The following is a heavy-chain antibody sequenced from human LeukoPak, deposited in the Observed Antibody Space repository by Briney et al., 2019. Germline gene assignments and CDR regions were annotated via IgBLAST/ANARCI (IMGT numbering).Heavy chain of an antibody. CDR2: INPDSGGT. Sequence: GASVKVSCKVSGYTLTELSMHWVRQAPGQGLEWMGWINPDSGGTNYAQKFQGRVTMTWDTSISTAYMELSRLRSDDTAIYYCARGRFYTSGSYYNRLDYWGQGTLVTVSS. J-gene: IGHJ4*02. D-gene: IGHD3-10*01. CDR1: GYTLTELS. V-gene: IGHV1-2*02. CDR3: ARGRFYTSGSYYNRLDY.